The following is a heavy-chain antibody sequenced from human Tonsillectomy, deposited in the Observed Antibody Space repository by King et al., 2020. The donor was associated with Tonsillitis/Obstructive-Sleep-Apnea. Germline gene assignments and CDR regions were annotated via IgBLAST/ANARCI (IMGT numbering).Heavy chain of an antibody. CDR1: GFTVSSNY. D-gene: IGHD3-16*01. CDR3: ARAFGWGSFFSLDY. Sequence: VQLVESGGGLVQPGGSLRLSCAASGFTVSSNYMSWVRQAPGKGLEWVSVIYSGGSTYYADSVKGRFTISRDNSKNTLYLQMNSLRAEDTAVYYCARAFGWGSFFSLDYWGQGTLVTVSS. V-gene: IGHV3-66*01. J-gene: IGHJ4*02. CDR2: IYSGGST.